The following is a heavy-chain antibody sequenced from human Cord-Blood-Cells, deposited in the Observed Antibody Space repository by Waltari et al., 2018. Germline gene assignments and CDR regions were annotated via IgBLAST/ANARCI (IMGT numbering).Heavy chain of an antibody. V-gene: IGHV4-34*01. J-gene: IGHJ2*01. Sequence: QVQLQQWGAGLLKPSETLSLTGAVYGGSFSGYYWSWIRQPPGKGLEWIGEINHSGSTNYNPSLKSRVTISVDPSKNQFSLKLSSVTAADTAVYYCARGTTIVVVPAARYWYFDLWGRGTLVTVSS. D-gene: IGHD2-2*01. CDR2: INHSGST. CDR3: ARGTTIVVVPAARYWYFDL. CDR1: GGSFSGYY.